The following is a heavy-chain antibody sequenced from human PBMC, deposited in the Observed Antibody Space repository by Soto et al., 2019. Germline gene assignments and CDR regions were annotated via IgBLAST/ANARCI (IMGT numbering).Heavy chain of an antibody. CDR1: GDSISSSTYF. Sequence: SETLSLTCTVSGDSISSSTYFWGWVRQPPGKGLEWIGYIYHSGSTYYNPSLKSRVTISVDRSKNQFSLKLSSVTAADTAVYYCAATVTTKVYYYYGMDVWGQGTTVTVS. CDR2: IYHSGST. V-gene: IGHV4-39*07. J-gene: IGHJ6*02. CDR3: AATVTTKVYYYYGMDV. D-gene: IGHD4-17*01.